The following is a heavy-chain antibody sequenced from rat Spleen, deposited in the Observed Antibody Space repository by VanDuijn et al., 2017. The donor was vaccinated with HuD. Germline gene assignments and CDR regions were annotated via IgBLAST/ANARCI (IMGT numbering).Heavy chain of an antibody. Sequence: QVQLKETGPDLVQLTQTLSITCTVSGFSLTTYNVHWVRQPPGKGLEWMGAMWNGGGTAYNSALKSRLSISRDTSKSQVFLKMSSLKTEDTATYYCARGGLWFAYWGQGTLVTVSS. V-gene: IGHV2-32*01. CDR3: ARGGLWFAY. J-gene: IGHJ3*01. CDR1: GFSLTTYN. CDR2: MWNGGGT.